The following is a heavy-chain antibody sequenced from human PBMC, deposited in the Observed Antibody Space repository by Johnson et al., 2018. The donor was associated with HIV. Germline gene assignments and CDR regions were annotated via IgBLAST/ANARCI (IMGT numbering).Heavy chain of an antibody. CDR3: AREGSSGYYDAFDI. J-gene: IGHJ3*02. D-gene: IGHD3-22*01. CDR2: ISYDGSNK. CDR1: GFTFSSYG. V-gene: IGHV3-30*03. Sequence: QVQLVESGGGVVQPGRSLRLSCAASGFTFSSYGMHWVRQAPGKGLEWVAVISYDGSNKYYADSVKGRFTISRDNSKNTLYVQMNSLRVEDTAVYYCAREGSSGYYDAFDIWGQGTMVTVSS.